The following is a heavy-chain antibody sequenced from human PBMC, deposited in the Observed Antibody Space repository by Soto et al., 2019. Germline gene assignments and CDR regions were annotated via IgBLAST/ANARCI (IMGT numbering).Heavy chain of an antibody. D-gene: IGHD6-19*01. CDR2: ISAYNGNT. Sequence: QVQLVQSGAEVKKPGASVKVSCKASGYTFTSYGISWVRQAPGQGLEWMGWISAYNGNTNYAQKRQGRVTMTKDTSTSKAYMGLRSLRSDDTAVYYCARDSSGWSNYFDYWGQGTLVTVSS. V-gene: IGHV1-18*01. J-gene: IGHJ4*02. CDR3: ARDSSGWSNYFDY. CDR1: GYTFTSYG.